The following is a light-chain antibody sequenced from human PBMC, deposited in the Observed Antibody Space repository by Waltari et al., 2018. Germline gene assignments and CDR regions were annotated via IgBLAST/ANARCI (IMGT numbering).Light chain of an antibody. CDR1: SGPVPTTSY. V-gene: IGLV8-61*01. J-gene: IGLJ3*02. CDR3: SLYMGSGIWV. CDR2: KGS. Sequence: QTVVTQEPSLSVSPGGTVPPTLALTSGPVPTTSYATWYQQTPGQPPRTLVYKGSSRSSGVPDRFSGSVLGNTAALTITGAQADDESNYYCSLYMGSGIWVIGGGTKLTVL.